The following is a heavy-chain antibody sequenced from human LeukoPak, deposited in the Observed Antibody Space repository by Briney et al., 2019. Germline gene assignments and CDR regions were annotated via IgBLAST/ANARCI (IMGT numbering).Heavy chain of an antibody. J-gene: IGHJ4*02. V-gene: IGHV3-20*04. CDR1: GFTFHEYG. Sequence: GGSLRLSRPASGFTFHEYGMSWVRQAPGKGLEGVSGINWNGGSTGYADSVKGRFTISRDNAKNSLYLQMNSRRAEDTALYYCARDSHDYGGNCFDYWGQGTLVTVSS. D-gene: IGHD4-23*01. CDR2: INWNGGST. CDR3: ARDSHDYGGNCFDY.